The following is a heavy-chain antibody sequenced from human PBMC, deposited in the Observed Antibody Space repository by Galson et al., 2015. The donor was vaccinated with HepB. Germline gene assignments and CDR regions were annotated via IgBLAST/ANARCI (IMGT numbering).Heavy chain of an antibody. CDR2: ISSSSSYI. D-gene: IGHD3-16*01. CDR1: GFTFSSYS. V-gene: IGHV3-21*01. Sequence: SLRLSCAASGFTFSSYSMNWVRQAPGEGLEWVSSISSSSSYIYYADSVKGRFTISRDNAKNSLYLQMNSLRAEDTAVYYCARSDGDDYVWVCCDAFDIWGQGTMVTVSS. J-gene: IGHJ3*02. CDR3: ARSDGDDYVWVCCDAFDI.